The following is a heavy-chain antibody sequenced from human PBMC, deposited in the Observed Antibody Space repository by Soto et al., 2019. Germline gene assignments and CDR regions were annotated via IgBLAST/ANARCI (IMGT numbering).Heavy chain of an antibody. J-gene: IGHJ4*02. V-gene: IGHV3-53*01. D-gene: IGHD1-26*01. CDR2: IYSGGST. Sequence: EVQLVESGGGLIQPGGSLRLSCAASGFTVSSNYMSWVRQAPGKGLEWVSVIYSGGSTYYADSVKGRFTISRYNSKNPLYLQMNSLRAEDTAVYYWARSPKLLGYFDYWGQGTLVTVSS. CDR3: ARSPKLLGYFDY. CDR1: GFTVSSNY.